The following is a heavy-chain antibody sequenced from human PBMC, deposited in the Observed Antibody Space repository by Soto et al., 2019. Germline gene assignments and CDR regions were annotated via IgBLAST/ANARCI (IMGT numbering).Heavy chain of an antibody. J-gene: IGHJ4*02. CDR2: ISTSNYI. CDR1: AFTFSSYS. Sequence: GSLRLSCAASAFTFSSYSMNWVRQAPGKGLEWVSSISTSNYIYYADSVKGRFTISRDNAKSSLYLQMNSLRAEDTAVYYCARDPLTSSWDYFDYWGQGTLVTVSS. V-gene: IGHV3-21*01. CDR3: ARDPLTSSWDYFDY. D-gene: IGHD6-13*01.